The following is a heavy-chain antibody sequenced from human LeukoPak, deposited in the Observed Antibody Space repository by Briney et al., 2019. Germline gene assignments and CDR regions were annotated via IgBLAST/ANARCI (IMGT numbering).Heavy chain of an antibody. CDR3: ARQGTYSSGWYFDY. V-gene: IGHV5-51*01. CDR2: IYPGDSDT. D-gene: IGHD6-19*01. Sequence: GESLKISCKGSGYSFTRYWIGWVRQMPGKGLEWVGIIYPGDSDTRYSPSFQGQVTISADKPISTAYLQWSRLNASDTAMYYCARQGTYSSGWYFDYWGQGTLVTVSS. CDR1: GYSFTRYW. J-gene: IGHJ4*02.